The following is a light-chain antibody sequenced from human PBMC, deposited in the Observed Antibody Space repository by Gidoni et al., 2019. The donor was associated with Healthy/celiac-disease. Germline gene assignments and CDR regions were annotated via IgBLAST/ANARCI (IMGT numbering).Light chain of an antibody. CDR2: DAS. CDR1: QSVSSY. CDR3: QQRSNWPPN. Sequence: EIVLTQSPATLSLSPGERATLSCRASQSVSSYLAWYQQKPGQAPRLLIYDASNRATGIPARFSGSGSGTDFTLTISSLEPEDFAVYYCQQRSNWPPNFXQXTRLXIK. V-gene: IGKV3-11*01. J-gene: IGKJ5*01.